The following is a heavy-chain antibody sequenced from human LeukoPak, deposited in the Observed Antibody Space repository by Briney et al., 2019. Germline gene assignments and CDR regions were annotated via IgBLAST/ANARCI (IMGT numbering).Heavy chain of an antibody. V-gene: IGHV4-59*08. J-gene: IGHJ4*02. CDR3: ARHTSSGWYFIDY. Sequence: SETLSLTCTVSGGSISSYYWSWIRQPPGKGLEWIGYISYSGSTNYSPSLTSRVTISVDTSKKQFSLKLRSVTVADRAVYYCARHTSSGWYFIDYWGQGTLVTVSS. D-gene: IGHD6-19*01. CDR2: ISYSGST. CDR1: GGSISSYY.